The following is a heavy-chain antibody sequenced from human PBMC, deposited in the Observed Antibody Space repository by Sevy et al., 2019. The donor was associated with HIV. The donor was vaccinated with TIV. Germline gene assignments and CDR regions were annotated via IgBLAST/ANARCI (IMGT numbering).Heavy chain of an antibody. J-gene: IGHJ4*02. CDR3: ARDRVQAAGHFDY. V-gene: IGHV4-59*01. Sequence: SETLSLTCTVSGGSLSRSYWSWIRQPPGNGLEWIADIYSTGSTNYNPSLKSRVIMSLDTSKNQFSLKLTSVTAADTASYYCARDRVQAAGHFDYSGQGTLVTVSS. CDR2: IYSTGST. D-gene: IGHD6-13*01. CDR1: GGSLSRSY.